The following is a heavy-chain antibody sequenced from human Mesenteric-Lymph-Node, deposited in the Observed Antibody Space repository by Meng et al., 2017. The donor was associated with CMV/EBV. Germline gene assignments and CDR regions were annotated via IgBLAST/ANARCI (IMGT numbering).Heavy chain of an antibody. D-gene: IGHD3-22*01. CDR2: INSDGSST. J-gene: IGHJ3*02. CDR3: AKDLRLYYDSSGFDAFDI. Sequence: LSLTCAASGFTFSSYWIHWVRQAPGKGLVWVSRINSDGSSTSYADSVKGRFTISRDNSKNTLYLQMNSLRAEDTAVYYCAKDLRLYYDSSGFDAFDIWGQGTMVTVSS. CDR1: GFTFSSYW. V-gene: IGHV3-74*01.